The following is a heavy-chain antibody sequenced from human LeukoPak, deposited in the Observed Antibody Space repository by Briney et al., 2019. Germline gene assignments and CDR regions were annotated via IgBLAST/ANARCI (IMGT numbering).Heavy chain of an antibody. CDR2: INPNSGGT. J-gene: IGHJ3*02. CDR1: GYTFTSYA. CDR3: ARGLGYDFWSGYPFHAFDI. D-gene: IGHD3-3*01. V-gene: IGHV1-2*04. Sequence: ASVKVSCKASGYTFTSYAMHWVRQAPGQRLEWMGWINPNSGGTNYAQKFQGWVTMTRDTSISTAYMELSRLRSDDTAVYYCARGLGYDFWSGYPFHAFDIWGQGTMVTVSS.